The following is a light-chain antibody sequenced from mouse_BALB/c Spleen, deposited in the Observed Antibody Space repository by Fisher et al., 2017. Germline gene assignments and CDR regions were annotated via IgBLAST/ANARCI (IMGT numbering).Light chain of an antibody. Sequence: PSSMYASLGERVTITCKASQDINSYLSWFQQKPGKSPKTLIYRANRLVDGVPSRFSGSGSGQDYSLTISSLEYEDMGIYYCLQYDEFRYTFGGGTKLEIK. CDR1: QDINSY. CDR3: LQYDEFRYT. V-gene: IGKV14-111*01. J-gene: IGKJ2*01. CDR2: RAN.